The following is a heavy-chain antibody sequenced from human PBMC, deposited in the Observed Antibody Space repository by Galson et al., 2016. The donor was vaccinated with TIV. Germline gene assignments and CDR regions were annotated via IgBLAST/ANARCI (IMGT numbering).Heavy chain of an antibody. Sequence: SLRLSCAASGFTFSNYAMTWVRQAPGKGLEWVSGILGTGDTTYYADSVKGRFTISRDNSKNTLYLQINSLRDDDTALYYCAKVDITKVRGGSYDFWGQGTLVTVSS. CDR3: AKVDITKVRGGSYDF. CDR2: ILGTGDTT. J-gene: IGHJ4*02. D-gene: IGHD3-10*01. CDR1: GFTFSNYA. V-gene: IGHV3-23*01.